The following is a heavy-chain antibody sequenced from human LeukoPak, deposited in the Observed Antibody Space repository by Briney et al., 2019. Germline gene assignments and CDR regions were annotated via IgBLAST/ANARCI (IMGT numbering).Heavy chain of an antibody. CDR3: AKVRGGVMDIDY. V-gene: IGHV3-30*18. D-gene: IGHD3-16*01. CDR1: GFTFSSYG. CDR2: ISYDGSNK. Sequence: QAGGSLRLSCAASGFTFSSYGMHWVRQAPGKGLEWVAVISYDGSNKYYADSVKGRFTISRDNSKNTLYLQMNSLRAEDTAVYYCAKVRGGVMDIDYWGQGTLVTVSS. J-gene: IGHJ4*02.